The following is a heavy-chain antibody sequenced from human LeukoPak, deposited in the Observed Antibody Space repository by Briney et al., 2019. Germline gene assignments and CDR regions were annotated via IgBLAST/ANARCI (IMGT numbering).Heavy chain of an antibody. CDR1: GYTLTELS. D-gene: IGHD3-22*01. V-gene: IGHV1-24*01. J-gene: IGHJ2*01. CDR2: FDPEDGET. CDR3: ATGNYDSSGYCRYWYFDL. Sequence: ASVKVSFKVSGYTLTELSMHWVRQAPGKGLEWMGGFDPEDGETIYAQKFQGRVTMTEDTSTDTAYMELSSLRSEDTAVYYCATGNYDSSGYCRYWYFDLWGRGTLVTVSS.